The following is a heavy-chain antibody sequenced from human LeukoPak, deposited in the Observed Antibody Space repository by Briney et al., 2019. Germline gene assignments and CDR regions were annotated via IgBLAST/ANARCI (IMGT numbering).Heavy chain of an antibody. CDR3: ARVRDESWSDY. Sequence: SETLSLTCTVSGGSISSGGYYWSWIRQHPGKGLEWIGYIYYSGITYYNPSLKSRVTISVDTSKNQFSLKLSSVTAADTAVYYCARVRDESWSDYWGQGTLVTVSS. CDR1: GGSISSGGYY. V-gene: IGHV4-31*03. D-gene: IGHD3-3*01. J-gene: IGHJ4*02. CDR2: IYYSGIT.